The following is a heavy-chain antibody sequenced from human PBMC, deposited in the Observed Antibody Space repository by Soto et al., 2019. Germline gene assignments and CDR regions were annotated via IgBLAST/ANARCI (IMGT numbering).Heavy chain of an antibody. Sequence: ASVKVSCKASGYTFTGYYMHWVRQAPGQGLEWMGWINPNSGGTNYAQKFQGWVTMTRDTSISTAYMELSRLRSDDTAVYYCARERYSYGYHYYGMDVWGRGTTGTVAS. J-gene: IGHJ6*02. V-gene: IGHV1-2*04. CDR1: GYTFTGYY. CDR2: INPNSGGT. CDR3: ARERYSYGYHYYGMDV. D-gene: IGHD5-18*01.